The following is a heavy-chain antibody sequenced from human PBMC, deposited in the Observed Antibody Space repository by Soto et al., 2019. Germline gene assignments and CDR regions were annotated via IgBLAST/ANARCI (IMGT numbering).Heavy chain of an antibody. Sequence: GRVSCKASGGAFSSYAISWVRQAPGQGLEWMGGIIPIFGTANYAQKFQGRVTITADESTSTAYMELSSLRSEDTAVYYCARAPPGGIQLWIFAYWGQGTLVTVSP. CDR3: ARAPPGGIQLWIFAY. CDR2: IIPIFGTA. CDR1: GGAFSSYA. J-gene: IGHJ4*02. D-gene: IGHD5-18*01. V-gene: IGHV1-69*01.